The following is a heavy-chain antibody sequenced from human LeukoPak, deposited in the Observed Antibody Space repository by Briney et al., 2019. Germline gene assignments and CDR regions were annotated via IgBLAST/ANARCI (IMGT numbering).Heavy chain of an antibody. CDR3: ARDRGGWLRFFEPVFDY. Sequence: PGGSLRLSCAASGFTFSSYWMSWVRRAPGEGLEWVANIKQDGSEKYYVDSVKGRFTISRDNAKNSLYLQMNSLRAEDTAVYYCARDRGGWLRFFEPVFDYWGQGTLVTVSS. J-gene: IGHJ4*02. V-gene: IGHV3-7*01. CDR2: IKQDGSEK. D-gene: IGHD5-12*01. CDR1: GFTFSSYW.